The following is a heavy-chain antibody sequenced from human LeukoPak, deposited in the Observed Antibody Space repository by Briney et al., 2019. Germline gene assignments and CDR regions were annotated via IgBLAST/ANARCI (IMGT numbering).Heavy chain of an antibody. CDR1: GYTFTSYG. CDR2: ISAYNGNT. J-gene: IGHJ6*02. V-gene: IGHV1-18*01. CDR3: ARVGSNSGSYHYYYYGMDV. D-gene: IGHD1-26*01. Sequence: ASVKVSCKASGYTFTSYGISWVRQAPGQGLEWMGWISAYNGNTNYAQKLQGRVTMTTDTSTSTAYMELRSLRSDDTAAYYCARVGSNSGSYHYYYYGMDVWGQGTTVTVSS.